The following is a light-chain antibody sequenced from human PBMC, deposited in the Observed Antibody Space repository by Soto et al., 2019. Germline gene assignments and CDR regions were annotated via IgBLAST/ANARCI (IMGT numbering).Light chain of an antibody. CDR1: QSVSNNY. CDR3: QQYGSSGT. V-gene: IGKV3-20*01. CDR2: GAS. Sequence: EIVLTQTPGTLSMSPGERATLSCRASQSVSNNYLAWYRQKPGQAPRLLIYGASNRATGIPHRFSRRGSGADFTLTISRLEPEDIAVYYCQQYGSSGTFGKGAKVDLK. J-gene: IGKJ1*01.